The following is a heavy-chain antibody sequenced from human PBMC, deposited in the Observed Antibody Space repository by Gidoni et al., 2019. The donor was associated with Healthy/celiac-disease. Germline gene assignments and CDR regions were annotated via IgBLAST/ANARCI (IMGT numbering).Heavy chain of an antibody. D-gene: IGHD3-10*01. V-gene: IGHV3-9*01. Sequence: EVQLVESGGGLVQPGRSLRLSCAASGFTFDDYAMHWVRQAPGKGLEWVSGISWNSGSIGYADSVKGRFTISRDNAKNSLYLQMNSLRAEDTALYYCAKDLYGSGSQVHDYWGQGTLVTVSS. CDR1: GFTFDDYA. CDR2: ISWNSGSI. J-gene: IGHJ4*02. CDR3: AKDLYGSGSQVHDY.